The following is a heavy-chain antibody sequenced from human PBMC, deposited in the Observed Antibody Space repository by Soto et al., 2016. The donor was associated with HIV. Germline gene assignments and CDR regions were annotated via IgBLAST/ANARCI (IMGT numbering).Heavy chain of an antibody. J-gene: IGHJ4*02. CDR3: VRPGSSGWYYFDS. V-gene: IGHV4-34*01. D-gene: IGHD6-19*01. Sequence: QQWGAGLLKPSETLSLTCAVYGGSFKGYFWSWVRQAPDKGLEWIGEINHSGTTNYNPSNPSLKSRVTMSVDTSKNQFSLKLSSVTAADTAVYYCVRPGSSGWYYFDSWGQGPWSPSPQ. CDR2: INHSGTT. CDR1: GGSFKGYF.